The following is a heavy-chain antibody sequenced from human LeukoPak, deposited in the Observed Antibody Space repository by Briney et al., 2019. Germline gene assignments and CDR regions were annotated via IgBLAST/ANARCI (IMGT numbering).Heavy chain of an antibody. D-gene: IGHD2-15*01. Sequence: SQTLSLTCTVSGGSISSGGYYWSWIRQHPGKGLEWIGYIYYSGSTYYNPSLKSRVTISVDTSKNQFSLKLSSVTAADTAVYYCAMGLRAPLVVAATVYYFDYWGQGTLVTVSS. CDR2: IYYSGST. CDR1: GGSISSGGYY. V-gene: IGHV4-31*03. CDR3: AMGLRAPLVVAATVYYFDY. J-gene: IGHJ4*02.